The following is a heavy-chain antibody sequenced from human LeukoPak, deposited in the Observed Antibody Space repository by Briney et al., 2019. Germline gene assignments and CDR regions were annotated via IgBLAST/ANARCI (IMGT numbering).Heavy chain of an antibody. D-gene: IGHD3-22*01. V-gene: IGHV3-7*03. CDR3: ARDLLGYYDSSGYNGFDY. CDR1: GFTFSSYW. Sequence: GGSLRLSCAASGFTFSSYWMSWVRQAPGKGLEWVANIKQDGSEKYYVDSVKGRFTISRDNAKNSLYLQMNSLRAEDTALYYCARDLLGYYDSSGYNGFDYWGQGTLVTVSS. J-gene: IGHJ4*02. CDR2: IKQDGSEK.